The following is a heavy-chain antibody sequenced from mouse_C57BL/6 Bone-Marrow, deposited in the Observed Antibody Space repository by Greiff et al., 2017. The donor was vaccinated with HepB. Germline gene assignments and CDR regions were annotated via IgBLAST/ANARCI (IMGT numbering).Heavy chain of an antibody. Sequence: EVKVVESGGGLVQPGGSLKLSCAASGFTFSDYYMYWVRQTPEKRLEWVAYISNGGGSTYYPDTVKGRFTISRDNAKNTLYLQMSRLKSEDTAMYYCARAMITRAMDYWGQGTSVTVSS. CDR1: GFTFSDYY. CDR2: ISNGGGST. D-gene: IGHD2-4*01. J-gene: IGHJ4*01. CDR3: ARAMITRAMDY. V-gene: IGHV5-12*01.